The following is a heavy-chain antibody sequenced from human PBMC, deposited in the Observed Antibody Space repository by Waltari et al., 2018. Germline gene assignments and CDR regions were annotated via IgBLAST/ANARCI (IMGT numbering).Heavy chain of an antibody. V-gene: IGHV3-74*01. Sequence: EVQLVESGGDLVQPGGSLRLSCAASGFTFSTFWVHWVRQVPGKGLVVGARIKVDGSATSDADSVKGRVTISRENAKNTVYLQMNSLRAEDTAVYHCASDVHSGRYGWFDPWGQGTLVTVSS. CDR1: GFTFSTFW. J-gene: IGHJ5*02. CDR2: IKVDGSAT. D-gene: IGHD1-26*01. CDR3: ASDVHSGRYGWFDP.